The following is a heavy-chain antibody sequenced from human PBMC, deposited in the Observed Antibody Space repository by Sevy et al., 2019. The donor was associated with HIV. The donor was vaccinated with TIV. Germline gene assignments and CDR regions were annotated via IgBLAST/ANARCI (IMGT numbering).Heavy chain of an antibody. V-gene: IGHV3-21*01. CDR3: ARAASMDH. CDR2: ISKSGSDI. CDR1: GFNFNIYS. J-gene: IGHJ4*02. Sequence: GGSLRLSCAASGFNFNIYSLNWVRQSPGKGLQWVSLISKSGSDIFYADSVKGRFTISRDNAKNSLYLQMTSLRSDDTGVYFCARAASMDHWGQGTLVTVSS. D-gene: IGHD6-25*01.